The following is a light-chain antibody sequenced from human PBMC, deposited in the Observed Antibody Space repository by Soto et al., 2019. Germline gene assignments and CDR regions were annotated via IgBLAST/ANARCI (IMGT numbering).Light chain of an antibody. Sequence: EIVLTQSPGTLSLSPGERATLSCRASQTISSYLAWYQHKPGQAPRLLIYDASSRATDIPDRFSGSGSGTDFTLTIGRLAPEDFAVYYCQQYLSSPPYGFGQGTKLEIK. CDR2: DAS. CDR1: QTISSY. J-gene: IGKJ2*03. CDR3: QQYLSSPPYG. V-gene: IGKV3-20*01.